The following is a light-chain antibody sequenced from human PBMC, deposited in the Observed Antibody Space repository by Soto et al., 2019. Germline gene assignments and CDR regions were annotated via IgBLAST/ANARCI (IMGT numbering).Light chain of an antibody. Sequence: EIVLTQSPGTLSLSPGDRATLSCRASQSVSTNYLAWYQQKLGQAPRLLIYGASSRATGIPDRFSGNGSGTDFTLTISRLEPEDCAVYSCHQYGSTPFPFGPGTKVDIK. J-gene: IGKJ3*01. CDR2: GAS. CDR1: QSVSTNY. CDR3: HQYGSTPFP. V-gene: IGKV3-20*01.